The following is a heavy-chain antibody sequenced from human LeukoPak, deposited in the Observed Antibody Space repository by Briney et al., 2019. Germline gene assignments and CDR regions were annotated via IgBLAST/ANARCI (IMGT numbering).Heavy chain of an antibody. CDR3: ARQVGLANFDY. CDR1: GFTFSTYG. J-gene: IGHJ4*02. D-gene: IGHD1-26*01. CDR2: IWYDGSNK. V-gene: IGHV3-33*01. Sequence: PGGSLRLSCAASGFTFSTYGMHWVRQAPGKGLEWVAVIWYDGSNKYYADSVRGRFTISRDNSKDTLYVQMNSLRAEDTAVYYCARQVGLANFDYWGQGTLVTVSS.